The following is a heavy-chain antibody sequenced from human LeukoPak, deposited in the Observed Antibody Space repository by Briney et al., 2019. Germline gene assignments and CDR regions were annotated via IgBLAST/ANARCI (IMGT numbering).Heavy chain of an antibody. V-gene: IGHV3-30*02. D-gene: IGHD3-22*01. J-gene: IGHJ3*02. CDR2: IRYDGSNK. CDR3: AKAGYYYDSSGGGAFDI. Sequence: PGGCLRLSCAASGFTFSSYGMHWVRQAPGKGLEWVAFIRYDGSNKHYADSVKGRFTISRDNSKNTLYLQMNSLRAEDTAVYYCAKAGYYYDSSGGGAFDIWGQGTMVTVSS. CDR1: GFTFSSYG.